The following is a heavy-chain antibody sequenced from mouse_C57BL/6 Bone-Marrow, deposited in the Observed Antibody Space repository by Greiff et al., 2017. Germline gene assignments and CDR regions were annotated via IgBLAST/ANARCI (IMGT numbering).Heavy chain of an antibody. Sequence: EVKVVESGTELVKPGASVKLSCTASGFNIKDYYMHWVKQRTEQGLEWIGRIDPEDGETKYAPKFQGKATITADTSSNTAYLQLSSLTSEDTAVYYCARSVGLRRGAGFAYWGQGTLVTVSA. CDR1: GFNIKDYY. CDR2: IDPEDGET. V-gene: IGHV14-2*01. CDR3: ARSVGLRRGAGFAY. J-gene: IGHJ3*01. D-gene: IGHD2-4*01.